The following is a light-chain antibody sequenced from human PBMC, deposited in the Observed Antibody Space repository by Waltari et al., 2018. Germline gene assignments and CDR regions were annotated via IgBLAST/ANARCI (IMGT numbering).Light chain of an antibody. J-gene: IGLJ2*01. Sequence: QPALTQPASVSGSPGQSITISCTGTSSDVGGYNFVSWYQQHPGKAPKLMIYEVSDRPSGVSNRFSASKSGNTASLTISGLQAEDEAYYYCSSYTSSITPVVFGGGTKLTVL. CDR2: EVS. V-gene: IGLV2-14*01. CDR3: SSYTSSITPVV. CDR1: SSDVGGYNF.